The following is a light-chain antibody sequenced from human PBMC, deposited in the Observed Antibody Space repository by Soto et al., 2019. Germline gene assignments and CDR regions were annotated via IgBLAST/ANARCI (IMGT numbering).Light chain of an antibody. Sequence: VLTQPASLSGAPGQSITISCTGTNSDIGNYNYVSWYQQDPGKAPKLMIYDVSNRPSGVSNRFSGSKSGITASLTISGLQAEDEADYYCSSYTSSSTYVFGTGTKVTVL. CDR2: DVS. CDR1: NSDIGNYNY. V-gene: IGLV2-14*01. CDR3: SSYTSSSTYV. J-gene: IGLJ1*01.